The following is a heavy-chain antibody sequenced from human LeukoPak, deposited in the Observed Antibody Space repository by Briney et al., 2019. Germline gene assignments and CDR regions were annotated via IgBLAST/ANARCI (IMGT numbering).Heavy chain of an antibody. V-gene: IGHV3-48*01. CDR1: GFTFSSYS. Sequence: GGSLRLSCAASGFTFSSYSMNWVRQAPGKGLEWVSYISSSSSTIYYADSVKGRFTISRDNAKNSLYLQMNSLRAEDTAVYYCASLPWWSGYFFDYWGQGTLVTVSS. CDR2: ISSSSSTI. J-gene: IGHJ4*02. D-gene: IGHD3-3*01. CDR3: ASLPWWSGYFFDY.